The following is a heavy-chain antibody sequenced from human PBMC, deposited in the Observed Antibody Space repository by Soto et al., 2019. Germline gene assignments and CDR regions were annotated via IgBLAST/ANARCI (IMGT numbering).Heavy chain of an antibody. D-gene: IGHD3-10*01. CDR2: IIPIFGTA. Sequence: QVQLVQSGAEVKKPGSSVKVSCKASGGTFSSYAISWVRQAPGQGLEWMGGIIPIFGTANYAQKFQGRVTITADESTSTAYMELSRLRSEDTAVYYCAREGYGSGSYYGAGWFDPWGQGTLVTVSS. CDR3: AREGYGSGSYYGAGWFDP. J-gene: IGHJ5*02. CDR1: GGTFSSYA. V-gene: IGHV1-69*01.